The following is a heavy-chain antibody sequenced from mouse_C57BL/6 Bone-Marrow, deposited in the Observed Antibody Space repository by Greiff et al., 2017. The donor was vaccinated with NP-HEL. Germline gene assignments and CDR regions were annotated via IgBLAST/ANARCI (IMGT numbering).Heavy chain of an antibody. J-gene: IGHJ1*03. V-gene: IGHV14-4*01. Sequence: EVQLQQSGAELVRPGDSVKLSCTASGFNINDDYMHWVKQRPEQGLEWMGWIDPENGDTEYASKFQGKATITADTPSNTAYLQLSSLTSEDTAVYYCTTCYFAVWGTGTTVPVSS. CDR2: IDPENGDT. CDR1: GFNINDDY. CDR3: TTCYFAV.